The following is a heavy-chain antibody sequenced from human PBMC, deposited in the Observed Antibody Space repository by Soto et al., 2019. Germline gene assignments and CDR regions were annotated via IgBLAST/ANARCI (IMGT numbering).Heavy chain of an antibody. CDR3: AREVLWSRYFDY. CDR2: MSYDGTTK. J-gene: IGHJ4*02. V-gene: IGHV3-30-3*01. CDR1: GFIFSNYV. D-gene: IGHD2-21*01. Sequence: QVQLVESGGGVVQPGRSLRLSCAASGFIFSNYVMYWVRQAPGKGLEWVAFMSYDGTTKYYADYVKGRFTISRDNSKNTLYLQMTNLRPEDTGVYYCAREVLWSRYFDYWGQGTLVTVSS.